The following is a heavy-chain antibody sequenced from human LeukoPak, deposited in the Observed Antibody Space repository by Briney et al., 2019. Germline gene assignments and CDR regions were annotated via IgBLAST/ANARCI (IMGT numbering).Heavy chain of an antibody. Sequence: GGSLRLSCAASGFTFSNAWMSWVRQAPGKGLEWVGRIKSKTDGGTTDYAAPVKGRFTISRDDSKNTLYLQMNSLKTEDTAVYYCTTVRGAYYYGSGNYNFDYWGQGTLVTVSS. J-gene: IGHJ4*02. CDR2: IKSKTDGGTT. D-gene: IGHD3-10*01. V-gene: IGHV3-15*01. CDR1: GFTFSNAW. CDR3: TTVRGAYYYGSGNYNFDY.